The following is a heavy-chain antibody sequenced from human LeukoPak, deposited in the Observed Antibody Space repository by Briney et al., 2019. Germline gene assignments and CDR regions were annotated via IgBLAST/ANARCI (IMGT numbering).Heavy chain of an antibody. CDR2: IYYSGST. J-gene: IGHJ4*02. V-gene: IGHV4-39*07. CDR3: GRVGPCNGGYLSFDC. CDR1: GGSISSSSYY. D-gene: IGHD2-8*01. Sequence: SETLSLTCTVSGGSISSSSYYWGWIRQPPGKGLEWIGTIYYSGSTYYNPSLKSRVTISVDTSKNQFSLKLSSVTAADTAGYFCGRVGPCNGGYLSFDCWGQGTLVTVSS.